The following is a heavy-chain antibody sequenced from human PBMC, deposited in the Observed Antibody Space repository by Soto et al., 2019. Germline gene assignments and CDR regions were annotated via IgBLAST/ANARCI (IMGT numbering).Heavy chain of an antibody. CDR1: GGSFSGYY. Sequence: SETLSLTCAVYGGSFSGYYWSWIRQPPGKGLEWIGEINHSGSTNYNPSLKSRVTISVDTSKNQFSLKLSSVTAADTAVYYCANAHLNCSGGSCYDRWFDPWGQGTLVTVSS. CDR2: INHSGST. D-gene: IGHD2-15*01. J-gene: IGHJ5*02. CDR3: ANAHLNCSGGSCYDRWFDP. V-gene: IGHV4-34*01.